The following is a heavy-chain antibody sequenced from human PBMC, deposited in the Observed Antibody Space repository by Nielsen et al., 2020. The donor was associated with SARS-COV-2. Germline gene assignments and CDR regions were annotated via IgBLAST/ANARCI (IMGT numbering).Heavy chain of an antibody. V-gene: IGHV3-7*01. CDR3: ARGDPGYYDSSGYYSAAFDI. CDR1: GFTFSSYA. CDR2: IKQDGSEK. Sequence: GESLKISCAASGFTFSSYAMSWVRQAPGKGLEWVANIKQDGSEKYYVDSVKGRFTISRDNAKNSLYLQMNSLRAEDTAVYYCARGDPGYYDSSGYYSAAFDIWGQGTMVTVSS. J-gene: IGHJ3*02. D-gene: IGHD3-22*01.